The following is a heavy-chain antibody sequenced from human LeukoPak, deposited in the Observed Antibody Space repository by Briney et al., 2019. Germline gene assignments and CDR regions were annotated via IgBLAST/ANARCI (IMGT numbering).Heavy chain of an antibody. V-gene: IGHV3-30*03. CDR1: GFTFTSYG. CDR3: GSGTYLYYFDY. D-gene: IGHD1-26*01. CDR2: ISYDGTDK. J-gene: IGHJ4*02. Sequence: GMSLRLSCAASGFTFTSYGMHWVRQAPGEGLEWVAVISYDGTDKYYADSVKGRFTISRDNSKNTLFLQMNGLRAEDTAVYYCGSGTYLYYFDYWGQGTPVTVSS.